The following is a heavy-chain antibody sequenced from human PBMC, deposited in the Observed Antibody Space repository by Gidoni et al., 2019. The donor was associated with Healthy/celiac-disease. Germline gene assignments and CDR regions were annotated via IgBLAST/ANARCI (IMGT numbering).Heavy chain of an antibody. D-gene: IGHD5-12*01. CDR3: ARPAEGCSGCDWGGAGLYYYYYYMDV. V-gene: IGHV3-30-3*01. CDR2: ISYDGSNK. CDR1: GFTFSSYA. Sequence: QVQLVESGGGVVQPGRSLRLSCAASGFTFSSYAMHWVRQAPGKGLEWVAVISYDGSNKYYADSVKGRFTISRDNSKNTLYLQMNSLRAEDTAVYYCARPAEGCSGCDWGGAGLYYYYYYMDVWGKGTTVTVSS. J-gene: IGHJ6*03.